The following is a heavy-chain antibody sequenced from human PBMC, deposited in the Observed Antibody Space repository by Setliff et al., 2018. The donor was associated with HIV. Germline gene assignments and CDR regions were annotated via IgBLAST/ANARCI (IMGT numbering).Heavy chain of an antibody. CDR2: IYTSGST. J-gene: IGHJ4*02. Sequence: SETLSLTCTVSGGSISSYYWSWIRQPPGKGLEWIGYIYTSGSTNYNPSLKSRVTISLDTSQNQFSLKLTSVTAADTAVYYCARLRQWLAFFDSWGQGTLVTVSS. CDR3: ARLRQWLAFFDS. D-gene: IGHD6-19*01. V-gene: IGHV4-4*09. CDR1: GGSISSYY.